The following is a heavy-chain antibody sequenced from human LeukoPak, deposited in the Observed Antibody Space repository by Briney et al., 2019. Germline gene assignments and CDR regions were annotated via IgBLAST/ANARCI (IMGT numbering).Heavy chain of an antibody. D-gene: IGHD4-17*01. CDR2: IYYSGST. Sequence: SETLSLTCTVSGGSISSGAYYWSWIRQHPGKGLEWIGYIYYSGSTYYNPSLKSRITISVDTSKNQFSLKLSSVTAADTAVYYCARDYGDSNWFDPWGQGTLVTVSS. CDR3: ARDYGDSNWFDP. V-gene: IGHV4-31*03. CDR1: GGSISSGAYY. J-gene: IGHJ5*02.